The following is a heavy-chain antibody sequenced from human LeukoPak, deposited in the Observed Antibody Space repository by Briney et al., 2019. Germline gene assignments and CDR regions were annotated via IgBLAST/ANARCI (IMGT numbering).Heavy chain of an antibody. J-gene: IGHJ4*02. Sequence: SETLYVTCTVPGGAISSYYWSWILQPPGKGLVGIGYIYYSGSTNYNPSLKSRVTISVDTSKNQFSLKLSSVTAADTAVYYCARLGGYSGYDLDYWGQGTLVTVSS. D-gene: IGHD5-12*01. CDR3: ARLGGYSGYDLDY. V-gene: IGHV4-59*01. CDR1: GGAISSYY. CDR2: IYYSGST.